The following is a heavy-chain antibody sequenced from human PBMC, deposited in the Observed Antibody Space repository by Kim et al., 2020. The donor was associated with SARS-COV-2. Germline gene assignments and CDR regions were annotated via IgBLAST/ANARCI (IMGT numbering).Heavy chain of an antibody. V-gene: IGHV3-74*01. CDR3: AREEGRGLDP. D-gene: IGHD2-15*01. CDR1: GFTFSSYK. Sequence: GGSLRLSCVASGFTFSSYKMYWVRQDPGKGLMWVSRISTDGSTTTYADSVKGRFTISRDNTKNTLYLQMDSLRVEDTAVYYCAREEGRGLDPWGQGTLVTVSS. J-gene: IGHJ5*02. CDR2: ISTDGSTT.